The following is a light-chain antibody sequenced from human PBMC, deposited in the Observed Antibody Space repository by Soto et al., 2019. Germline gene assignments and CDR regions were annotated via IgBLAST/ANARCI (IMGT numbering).Light chain of an antibody. V-gene: IGLV2-8*01. CDR3: SSYAGSTLYV. J-gene: IGLJ1*01. CDR1: SSDVGGYNY. Sequence: QSALTQPPSASGSPGQSVTISCTGTSSDVGGYNYVSWYQQYPGKAPKLMIYEVNKRPSGVPDRFSGSKSGNTASLTVSGLQAEDEADYYCSSYAGSTLYVFGTGTKLTVL. CDR2: EVN.